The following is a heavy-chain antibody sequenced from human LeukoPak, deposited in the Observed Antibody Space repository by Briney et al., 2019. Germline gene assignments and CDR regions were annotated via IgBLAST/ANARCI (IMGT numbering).Heavy chain of an antibody. V-gene: IGHV3-21*01. J-gene: IGHJ4*02. CDR3: ARHPPGYCSGGSCYLRIDY. Sequence: GGSLRLSCAASGFTFCSYSMNWVRQAPGKGLEWVSSISSSSSYIYYADSVKGRFTISRDNAKNSLYLQMNSLRAEDTAVYYCARHPPGYCSGGSCYLRIDYWGQGTLVTVSS. CDR2: ISSSSSYI. CDR1: GFTFCSYS. D-gene: IGHD2-15*01.